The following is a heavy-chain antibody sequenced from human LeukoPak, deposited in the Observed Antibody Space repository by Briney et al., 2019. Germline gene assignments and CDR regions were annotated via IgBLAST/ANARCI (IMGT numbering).Heavy chain of an antibody. J-gene: IGHJ4*02. V-gene: IGHV3-7*01. CDR1: GFTFSNYG. D-gene: IGHD3-16*02. CDR2: IKQDGSEK. Sequence: GGSLRLSCAASGFTFSNYGMSWVRQAPGKGLEWVASIKQDGSEKFYVDSVKGRFTISRDNAKNSLYLQMNSLRAEDTAVYYCAIGDSLGELSSSFEYWGQGTLVTVSS. CDR3: AIGDSLGELSSSFEY.